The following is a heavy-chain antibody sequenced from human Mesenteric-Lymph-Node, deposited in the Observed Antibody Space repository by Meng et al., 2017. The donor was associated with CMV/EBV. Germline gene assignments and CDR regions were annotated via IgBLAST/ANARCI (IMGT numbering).Heavy chain of an antibody. CDR1: GFTFSSYW. V-gene: IGHV3-74*01. Sequence: GGSLRLSCAASGFTFSSYWMHWVRQLPGKGLVWVSRLNSDGRTTSYADSVKGRFTISRDNARNSLYLQMNSLRAEDTAVYYCARVGARKDSSGYLSYYYYGMDVWGQGTTVTVSS. D-gene: IGHD3-22*01. CDR3: ARVGARKDSSGYLSYYYYGMDV. CDR2: LNSDGRTT. J-gene: IGHJ6*02.